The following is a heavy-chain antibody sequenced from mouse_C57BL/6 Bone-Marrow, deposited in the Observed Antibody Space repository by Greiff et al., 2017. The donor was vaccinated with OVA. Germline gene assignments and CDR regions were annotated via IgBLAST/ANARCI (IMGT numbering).Heavy chain of an antibody. CDR2: IWSGGST. Sequence: VQLQQSGPGLVQPSQSLSITCTVSGFSLTSYGVHWVRQSPGKGLEWLGVIWSGGSTDYNASFISRLSISKDNSKSQVFFKMNSLQAYDTAIYYCASPYSNPYYFDYWGQGTTLTVSS. D-gene: IGHD2-5*01. CDR1: GFSLTSYG. J-gene: IGHJ2*01. CDR3: ASPYSNPYYFDY. V-gene: IGHV2-2*01.